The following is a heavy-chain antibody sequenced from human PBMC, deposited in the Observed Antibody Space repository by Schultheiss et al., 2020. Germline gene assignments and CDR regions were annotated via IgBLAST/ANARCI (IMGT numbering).Heavy chain of an antibody. CDR3: ARTYIFGGATPKNWFDP. Sequence: SQTLSLTCTVSGGSISSSSYYWGWIRQPAGKGLEWIGRIYTSGSTNYNPSLKSRVTISVDTSKNQFSLKLSSVTAADTAVYYCARTYIFGGATPKNWFDPWGQGTLVTVSS. D-gene: IGHD2-21*01. J-gene: IGHJ5*02. V-gene: IGHV4-61*02. CDR2: IYTSGST. CDR1: GGSISSSSYY.